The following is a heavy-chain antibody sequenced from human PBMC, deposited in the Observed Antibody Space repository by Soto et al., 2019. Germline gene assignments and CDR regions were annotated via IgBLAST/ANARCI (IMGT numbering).Heavy chain of an antibody. Sequence: SETLSLTCAVYGGSFSGYYWSWIRQPPGKGLEWIGEINHSGSTNYNPSLKSRVTISVDTSKNQFSLKLSSVTAADTAAYYCARGGRITIFGVARRNTFDYWGQGTLVTVSS. CDR2: INHSGST. V-gene: IGHV4-34*01. CDR3: ARGGRITIFGVARRNTFDY. D-gene: IGHD3-3*01. J-gene: IGHJ4*02. CDR1: GGSFSGYY.